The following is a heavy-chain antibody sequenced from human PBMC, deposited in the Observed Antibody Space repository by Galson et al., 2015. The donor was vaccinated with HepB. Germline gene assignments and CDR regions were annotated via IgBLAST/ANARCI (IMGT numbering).Heavy chain of an antibody. Sequence: SLRLSCAASGFTVSSNYMSWVRQAPGKGLEWVSVIYSGGSTYYADSVKGRFTISRDNSKNTLYLQMNSLRAEDTAVYYCARDLDSGSPHDAFDIWGQGTMVTVSS. J-gene: IGHJ3*02. CDR3: ARDLDSGSPHDAFDI. D-gene: IGHD1-26*01. V-gene: IGHV3-66*01. CDR1: GFTVSSNY. CDR2: IYSGGST.